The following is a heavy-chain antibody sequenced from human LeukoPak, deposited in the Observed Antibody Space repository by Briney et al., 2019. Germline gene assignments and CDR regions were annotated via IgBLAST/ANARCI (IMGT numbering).Heavy chain of an antibody. J-gene: IGHJ4*02. D-gene: IGHD6-13*01. CDR2: IKEDGSEK. Sequence: GGSLRLSCAASGFTFSNYWMSWVRQAPGKGLEWVANIKEDGSEKYYVDSVKGRFTISRANARHSLYLQMNSLRAEDTAVYYCASGRQLGYWGQGTLVTVSS. CDR1: GFTFSNYW. V-gene: IGHV3-7*01. CDR3: ASGRQLGY.